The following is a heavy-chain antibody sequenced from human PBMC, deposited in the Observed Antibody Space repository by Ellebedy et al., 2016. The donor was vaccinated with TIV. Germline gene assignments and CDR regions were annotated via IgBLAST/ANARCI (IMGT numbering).Heavy chain of an antibody. D-gene: IGHD3-16*01. V-gene: IGHV3-7*01. CDR2: IRQEGDVK. CDR3: ARRASYGDYAVQVNSWFDP. J-gene: IGHJ5*02. Sequence: PGGSLRLSCEASGFSFRSYWMAWVRQAPGKGLEWVADIRQEGDVKYYADSVKGRFTVSRDNAQNSLYLQMNSLRVEDTAVYYCARRASYGDYAVQVNSWFDPWGQGTLVTVFS. CDR1: GFSFRSYW.